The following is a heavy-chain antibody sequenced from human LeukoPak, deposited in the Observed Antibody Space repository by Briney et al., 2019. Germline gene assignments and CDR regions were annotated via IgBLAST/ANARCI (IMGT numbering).Heavy chain of an antibody. CDR2: ISSSSSYI. CDR1: GFTFGDYA. J-gene: IGHJ4*02. CDR3: ARDLTTVWVDY. V-gene: IGHV3-21*01. Sequence: GGSLRLSCTASGFTFGDYAMTWFRQAPGKGLEWVSSISSSSSYIYYADSVKGRFTISRDNAKNSLYLQMNSLRAEDTAVYYCARDLTTVWVDYWGQGTLVTVSS. D-gene: IGHD4-17*01.